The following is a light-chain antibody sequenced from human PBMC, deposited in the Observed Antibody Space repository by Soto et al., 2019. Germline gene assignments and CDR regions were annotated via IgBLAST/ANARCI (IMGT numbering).Light chain of an antibody. CDR3: HQYGSSPST. Sequence: DIVMTQSPGTLSLSPGERATLSCRASQSVSSSYLAWYQQKPGQAPRLLIYGASIRATGIPDRFSGSGSGTDFTLTISRLEPEDFAVYYCHQYGSSPSTFGQGTKLEIK. CDR2: GAS. CDR1: QSVSSSY. V-gene: IGKV3-20*01. J-gene: IGKJ2*01.